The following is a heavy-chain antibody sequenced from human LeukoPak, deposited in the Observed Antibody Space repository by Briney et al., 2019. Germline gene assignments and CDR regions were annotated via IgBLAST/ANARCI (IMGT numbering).Heavy chain of an antibody. Sequence: GESLRLSCAASGFTFSSYDMNWVRQAPGKGLEWVSYIHSSGGTIYYADSVKGRFTISRDSAKNSVYLRMNSLRAEDTALYYCARKLTGTTYFDCWGQGTLVTVSS. J-gene: IGHJ4*02. V-gene: IGHV3-48*03. CDR3: ARKLTGTTYFDC. CDR2: IHSSGGTI. CDR1: GFTFSSYD. D-gene: IGHD1-1*01.